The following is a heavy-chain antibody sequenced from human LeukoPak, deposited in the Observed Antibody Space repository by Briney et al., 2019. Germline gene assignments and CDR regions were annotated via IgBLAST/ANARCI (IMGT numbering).Heavy chain of an antibody. CDR3: ARGPTRMEWHFDY. V-gene: IGHV4-34*01. D-gene: IGHD3-3*01. CDR1: GGSFSGYY. CDR2: INHSGST. J-gene: IGHJ4*02. Sequence: SETLSLTCAVYGGSFSGYYWNWIRQPPGKGLEWIGEINHSGSTNYNPSLKSRVTISVDTSKNQFSLKLSSVTAADTAVYYCARGPTRMEWHFDYWGQGTLVTVSS.